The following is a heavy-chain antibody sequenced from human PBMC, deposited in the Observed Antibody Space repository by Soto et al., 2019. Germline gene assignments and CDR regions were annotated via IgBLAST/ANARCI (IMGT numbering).Heavy chain of an antibody. J-gene: IGHJ6*01. CDR1: GTIFSSYT. CDR2: IIPILGET. Sequence: QVQLVQSGAEVKKPGSSVRVSCKASGTIFSSYTISWVRQAPGQGLEWMGRIIPILGETNSAQKFQGRVTLTADNSTNTAYMELNSLRLEDTALYYCARGLGGRMDDW. D-gene: IGHD3-16*01. V-gene: IGHV1-69*08. CDR3: ARGLGGRMDD.